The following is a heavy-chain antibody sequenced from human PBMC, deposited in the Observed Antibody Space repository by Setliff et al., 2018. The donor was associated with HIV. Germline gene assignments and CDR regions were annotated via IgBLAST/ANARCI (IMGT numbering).Heavy chain of an antibody. J-gene: IGHJ4*02. CDR2: IYSSGTT. D-gene: IGHD2-8*02. CDR3: ARATRIIPLVVPGASDY. Sequence: LSLTCKVSGDSITGGSYYWSWIRQPAGKSLEWIGHIYSSGTTDYNPSLKRRVSISLDRPRNQVSLKLTSVTAADTALYYCARATRIIPLVVPGASDYWGQGTLVTVSS. V-gene: IGHV4-61*09. CDR1: GDSITGGSYY.